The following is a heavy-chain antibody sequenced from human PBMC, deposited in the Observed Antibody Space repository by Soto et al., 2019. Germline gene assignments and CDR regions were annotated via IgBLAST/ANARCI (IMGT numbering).Heavy chain of an antibody. J-gene: IGHJ6*02. V-gene: IGHV4-4*02. D-gene: IGHD4-17*01. CDR3: ARDGEYGDQGYYYGMDV. Sequence: PSETLSLTCAVSGGSISSSNWWSWVRQPPGKGLEWIGEIYHSGSTNYNPSLKSRVTISVDKSKNQFSLKLSSVTAADTAVYYCARDGEYGDQGYYYGMDVWGQGTTVTVSS. CDR1: GGSISSSNW. CDR2: IYHSGST.